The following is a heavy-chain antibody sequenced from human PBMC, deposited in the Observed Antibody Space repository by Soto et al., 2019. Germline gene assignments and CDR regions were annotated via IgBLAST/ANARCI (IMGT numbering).Heavy chain of an antibody. CDR3: AKSAHPAAVTLYYFDS. D-gene: IGHD4-17*01. CDR2: ISDDGSKK. J-gene: IGHJ4*02. V-gene: IGHV3-30*18. CDR1: GFSFNNYA. Sequence: QVQLVESGGGVVQPGRSLRLSCAASGFSFNNYAMHWVRQAPGKGLEWVTLISDDGSKKYFADSVKGRFTVSRDNSKNTLFLQMNSLKTEDTAVYYCAKSAHPAAVTLYYFDSWGQGTRVTVSS.